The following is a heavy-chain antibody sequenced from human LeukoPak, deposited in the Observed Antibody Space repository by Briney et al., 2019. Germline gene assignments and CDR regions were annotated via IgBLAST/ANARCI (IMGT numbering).Heavy chain of an antibody. CDR2: MNPNSGNT. CDR1: GYTFTSYD. Sequence: GASVKVSCKASGYTFTSYDINWVRQATGQGLEWMGWMNPNSGNTGYAQEFQGRVTMTRDTSISTAYMELSSLTSEDTAVYYCARRKPTSGAQYWFDPWGQGTLVTVS. J-gene: IGHJ5*02. D-gene: IGHD3-10*01. V-gene: IGHV1-8*01. CDR3: ARRKPTSGAQYWFDP.